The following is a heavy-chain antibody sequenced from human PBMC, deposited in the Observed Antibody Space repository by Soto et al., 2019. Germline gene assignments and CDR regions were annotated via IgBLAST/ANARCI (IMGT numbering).Heavy chain of an antibody. V-gene: IGHV3-15*01. CDR3: VKEVETVRLVAFAL. J-gene: IGHJ4*02. Sequence: PGGSLRLSCADSGFTLRDAWMSWVRQAPGKGLEWVGRIKSKSDGATTDYAAPVKGRFRISRDDSKNTLYLQMNSLRVDDTALYYCVKEVETVRLVAFALWGQGTQVTVSS. CDR1: GFTLRDAW. CDR2: IKSKSDGATT. D-gene: IGHD5-18*01.